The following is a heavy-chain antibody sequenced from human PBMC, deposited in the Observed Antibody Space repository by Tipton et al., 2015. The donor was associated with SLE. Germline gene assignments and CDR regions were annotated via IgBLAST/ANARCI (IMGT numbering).Heavy chain of an antibody. CDR3: ARADGAWDPMDV. CDR1: GGSISSGGYY. D-gene: IGHD1-26*01. Sequence: LRLSCTVSGGSISSGGYYWSWIRQHPGKGLEWIGYIYYSGSTNYNPSLKSRVTISVDTSKNLFSLKLSSVTAADTAVYYCARADGAWDPMDVWGQGTTVTVSS. J-gene: IGHJ6*02. V-gene: IGHV4-61*08. CDR2: IYYSGST.